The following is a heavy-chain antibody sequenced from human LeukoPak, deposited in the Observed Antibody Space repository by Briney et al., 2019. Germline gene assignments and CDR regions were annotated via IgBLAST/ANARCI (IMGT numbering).Heavy chain of an antibody. V-gene: IGHV1-2*02. D-gene: IGHD3-10*01. CDR1: GYTFTGYY. CDR3: ARGGDGLGSYYNAEGDY. J-gene: IGHJ4*02. Sequence: ASVKVSCKASGYTFTGYYMNWVRQAPGQGLEWMGWINPDSGGTNFAENFQGRVTMTRDTSISTAYMELSSLRSDDTAVYYCARGGDGLGSYYNAEGDYWGQGTLVTVSS. CDR2: INPDSGGT.